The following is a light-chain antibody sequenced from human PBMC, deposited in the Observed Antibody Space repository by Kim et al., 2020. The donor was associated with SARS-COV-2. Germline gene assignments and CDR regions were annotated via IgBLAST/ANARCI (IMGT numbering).Light chain of an antibody. J-gene: IGKJ1*01. CDR2: WAS. V-gene: IGKV4-1*01. Sequence: DIVMTQSPDSLAVSLGERATINCKSSQSVLYSSNNKNYLAWYQQKPGQPPKLLIYWASTRESGVPDRFSGSGSGTDFTLTISSLQAEDVAVYYCQQYYSTSSVTFGQGTKVDIK. CDR1: QSVLYSSNNKNY. CDR3: QQYYSTSSVT.